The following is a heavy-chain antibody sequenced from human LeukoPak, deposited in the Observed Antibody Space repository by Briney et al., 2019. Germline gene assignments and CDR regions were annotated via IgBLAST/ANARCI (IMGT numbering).Heavy chain of an antibody. Sequence: ASVKVSCKASGYTFTSNGISWVRQAPGQGLEWVGWISAYNGNTNYEQKPQGRVTMTTDTSTSTAYMELRSLRSDDTAVYYCARKAIGGSSSSDYWGQGTLVTVSS. J-gene: IGHJ4*02. V-gene: IGHV1-18*01. CDR2: ISAYNGNT. D-gene: IGHD6-6*01. CDR1: GYTFTSNG. CDR3: ARKAIGGSSSSDY.